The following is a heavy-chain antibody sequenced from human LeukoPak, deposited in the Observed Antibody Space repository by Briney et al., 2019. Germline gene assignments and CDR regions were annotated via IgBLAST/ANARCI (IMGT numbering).Heavy chain of an antibody. J-gene: IGHJ3*01. Sequence: GGSLRLSCAASGFTFSSYGMHWVRQAPGKGLEWVAFIRYDGSNKYYADSVKGRFTISRDNSKNTLYLQMNSLRAEDTAVYYCAKLSGIVVVVAATLQGAFDFWGQGTMVTVSS. CDR2: IRYDGSNK. CDR3: AKLSGIVVVVAATLQGAFDF. V-gene: IGHV3-30*02. CDR1: GFTFSSYG. D-gene: IGHD2-15*01.